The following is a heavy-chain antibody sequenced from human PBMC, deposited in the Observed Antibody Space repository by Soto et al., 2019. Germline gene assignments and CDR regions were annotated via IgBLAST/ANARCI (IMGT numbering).Heavy chain of an antibody. CDR1: GGSISSYY. CDR3: ARGPNEEYYYGTEYYFDY. CDR2: IYYSGST. D-gene: IGHD3-10*01. Sequence: SETLSLTCTVSGGSISSYYWSWIRQPPGKGLEWIGYIYYSGSTNYNPSLKSRVTISVDTSKNQFSLKLSSVTAADTAVYYCARGPNEEYYYGTEYYFDYWGQGTLVTVS. V-gene: IGHV4-59*01. J-gene: IGHJ4*02.